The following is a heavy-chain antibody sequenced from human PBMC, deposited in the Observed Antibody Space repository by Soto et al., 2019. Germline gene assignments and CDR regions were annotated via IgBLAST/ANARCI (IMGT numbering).Heavy chain of an antibody. CDR1: GGSISSGDYY. Sequence: PSETLSLTCTVSGGSISSGDYYWSWILQPPGKGLEWIGYIYYSGSTYYNPSLKSRVTISVDTSKNQFSLKLSSVTAADTAVYYCARAKSSSFSGDYFDYWGQGTLVTVSS. V-gene: IGHV4-30-4*01. D-gene: IGHD6-6*01. CDR3: ARAKSSSFSGDYFDY. CDR2: IYYSGST. J-gene: IGHJ4*02.